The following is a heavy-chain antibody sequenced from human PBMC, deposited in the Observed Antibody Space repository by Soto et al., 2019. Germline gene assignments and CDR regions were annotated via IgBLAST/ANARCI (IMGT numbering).Heavy chain of an antibody. CDR1: GGSISSYY. V-gene: IGHV4-59*08. CDR3: ARRYSSSSDY. D-gene: IGHD6-13*01. J-gene: IGHJ4*02. Sequence: VQLQQSGPGLVKPSETLSLTCTVSGGSISSYYWSWIRQPPGKGLEWIGYILYSGSTNYNPSLKSRVTISVDTSKNQFSLKLSSVTAADTAVYYCARRYSSSSDYWGQGTLVTVSS. CDR2: ILYSGST.